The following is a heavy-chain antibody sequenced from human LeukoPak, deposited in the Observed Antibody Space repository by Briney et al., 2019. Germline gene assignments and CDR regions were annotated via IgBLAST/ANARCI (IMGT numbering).Heavy chain of an antibody. Sequence: GGSLRLSCAATGFTFTNYWMSWVSQAPGKGLEWVANIKQDGSEKDYVDSVRGRFTISRDNAKNSLFLQVNSLRAEDTAVYYCARVYSSSSGKNAFDIWGQGTMVTVSS. CDR1: GFTFTNYW. V-gene: IGHV3-7*03. J-gene: IGHJ3*02. CDR3: ARVYSSSSGKNAFDI. CDR2: IKQDGSEK. D-gene: IGHD6-6*01.